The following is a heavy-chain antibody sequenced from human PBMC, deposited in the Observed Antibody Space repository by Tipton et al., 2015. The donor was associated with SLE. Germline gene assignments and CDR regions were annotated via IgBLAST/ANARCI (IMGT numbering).Heavy chain of an antibody. V-gene: IGHV4-61*02. CDR3: ARAVPAAWYFDL. J-gene: IGHJ2*01. Sequence: TLSLTCTVSGGSISSGSYYWSWIRQPAGKGLEWIGRIYTSGSTNYNPSPKSRVTISVDTSKNQFSLKLSSVTAADTAVYYCARAVPAAWYFDLWGRGTLVTVSS. CDR1: GGSISSGSYY. CDR2: IYTSGST. D-gene: IGHD2-2*01.